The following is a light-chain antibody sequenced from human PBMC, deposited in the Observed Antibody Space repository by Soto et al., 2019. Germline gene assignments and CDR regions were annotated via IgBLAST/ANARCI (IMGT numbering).Light chain of an antibody. V-gene: IGLV2-14*01. Sequence: QSAPTRPASVSGSPGQSITISCTGTSSDVGGYNYVSWYQQHPGKAPKLMIYEVSNRPSGVSNRFSGSKSGNTASLTISGLQAEDEADYYCSSYTSSSTLVFGTGTKVTVL. CDR2: EVS. CDR1: SSDVGGYNY. CDR3: SSYTSSSTLV. J-gene: IGLJ1*01.